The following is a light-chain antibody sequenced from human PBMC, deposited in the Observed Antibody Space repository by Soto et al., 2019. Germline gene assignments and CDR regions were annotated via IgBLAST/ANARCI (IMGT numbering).Light chain of an antibody. Sequence: QSVLTQPASVSGSPGQSITISCSGPTSDIHDFNSIPWYRHHPGKAPRLIVYDVNKRPSGISPRFSGSKSGLTASLTISGLQGEDEADYFCTSYTAKNTLVFGTGTKVTVL. CDR1: TSDIHDFNS. CDR3: TSYTAKNTLV. V-gene: IGLV2-14*01. J-gene: IGLJ1*01. CDR2: DVN.